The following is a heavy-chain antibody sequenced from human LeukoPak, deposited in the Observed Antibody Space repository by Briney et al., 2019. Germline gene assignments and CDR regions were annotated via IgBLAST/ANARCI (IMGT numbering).Heavy chain of an antibody. J-gene: IGHJ4*02. CDR2: IIPILGIA. CDR3: ARGLATILGDY. V-gene: IGHV1-69*04. Sequence: ASVKVSCKASGGTFSSYAISWVRQAPGQGLEWMGRIIPILGIANYAQKFQGRVTITADKSTSTAYMELSSLRSEDTAVYYCARGLATILGDYWGQGTLVTVSS. D-gene: IGHD5-12*01. CDR1: GGTFSSYA.